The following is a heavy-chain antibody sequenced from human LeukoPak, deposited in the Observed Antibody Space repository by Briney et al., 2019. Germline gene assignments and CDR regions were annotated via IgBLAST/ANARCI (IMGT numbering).Heavy chain of an antibody. CDR2: INPNSGGT. D-gene: IGHD3-9*01. CDR1: GYTFTGYY. Sequence: ASVNVSCKASGYTFTGYYMHWVRQAPGQGLEWMGWINPNSGGTNYAQKFQGRVTMTRDTSITTAYMELTSLTPDDTAVYYCVRDFDWGPDYWGQGTLVTVSS. J-gene: IGHJ4*02. CDR3: VRDFDWGPDY. V-gene: IGHV1-2*02.